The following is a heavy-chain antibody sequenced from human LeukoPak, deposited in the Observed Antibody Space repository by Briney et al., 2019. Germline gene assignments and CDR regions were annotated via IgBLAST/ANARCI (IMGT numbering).Heavy chain of an antibody. Sequence: TASETLSLTCSVSGGSISYYYWSWIRQFPGKGLEWIGYISDGESPDYNPSLQGRVTIYVDSSKNQFFLNLTSVTAADTAVYYCAQDRFSFVHWGQGTLVTVSS. J-gene: IGHJ1*01. V-gene: IGHV4-59*01. CDR2: ISDGESP. CDR1: GGSISYYY. CDR3: AQDRFSFVH. D-gene: IGHD2-2*01.